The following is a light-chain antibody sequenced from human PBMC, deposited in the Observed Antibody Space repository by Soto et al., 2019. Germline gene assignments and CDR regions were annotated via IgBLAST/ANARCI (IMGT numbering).Light chain of an antibody. J-gene: IGKJ4*01. CDR1: QSISSS. CDR2: GAS. CDR3: QQRYNWPLT. V-gene: IGKV3-11*01. Sequence: EIVLTQSPATLSLSPGERATLSCRASQSISSSLAWYQQKPGQAPRLLIYGASNGAAGIPARFSGTGSGTDLTLTISSLEPDDFAVYYCQQRYNWPLTFGGGTKVE.